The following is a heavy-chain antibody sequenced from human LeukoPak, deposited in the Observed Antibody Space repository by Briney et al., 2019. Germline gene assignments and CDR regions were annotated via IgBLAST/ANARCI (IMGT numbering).Heavy chain of an antibody. CDR3: AREGTTGSLIIDY. V-gene: IGHV3-66*01. CDR1: GFTVSSNY. CDR2: IYSGGST. Sequence: GGSLRLSCAASGFTVSSNYMSRVRQAPGKGLEWVSVIYSGGSTYYADSVKGRFTISRDNSKNTLYLQMNSLRAEDTAVYYCAREGTTGSLIIDYWGQGTLVTVSS. D-gene: IGHD1/OR15-1a*01. J-gene: IGHJ4*02.